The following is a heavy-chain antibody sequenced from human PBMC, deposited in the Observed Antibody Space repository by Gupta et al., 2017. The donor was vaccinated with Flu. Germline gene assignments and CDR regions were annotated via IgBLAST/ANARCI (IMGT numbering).Heavy chain of an antibody. CDR1: GYTFTSYG. Sequence: QVQLVQSGAEVKEPGASVKVSCKASGYTFTSYGISWVRQAPGQGLEWMGWISGYDGKTKYVQKCQGRVTMTTDTSASTSYMELRSLRYDETAVYYCAKSAGSSEVLPTPPETWGQGSLVTVS. CDR3: AKSAGSSEVLPTPPET. V-gene: IGHV1-18*01. J-gene: IGHJ5*02. CDR2: ISGYDGKT. D-gene: IGHD6-13*01.